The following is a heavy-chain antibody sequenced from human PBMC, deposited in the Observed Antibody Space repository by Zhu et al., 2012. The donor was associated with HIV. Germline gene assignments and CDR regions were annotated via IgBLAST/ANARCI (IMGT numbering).Heavy chain of an antibody. CDR3: AKSRTSGWYSYAFDV. CDR1: GGSITDPGYF. V-gene: IGHV4-39*01. Sequence: QVQLQGSGPRLLKPSETLSLTCTVSGGSITDPGYFWAWIRQPPGKGLEWIGSVYYSGDTYDNPSLKGRLTISVDTSNNQFSLQLRSLTAADTAVYYCAKSRTSGWYSYAFDVWGQGXVVSVSS. J-gene: IGHJ3*01. D-gene: IGHD6-19*01. CDR2: VYYSGDT.